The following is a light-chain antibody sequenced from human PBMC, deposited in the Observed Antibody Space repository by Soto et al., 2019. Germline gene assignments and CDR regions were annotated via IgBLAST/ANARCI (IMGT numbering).Light chain of an antibody. J-gene: IGKJ1*01. CDR3: QKYNSAPRT. Sequence: DIQMTQSPSSLSASVGDRVTTTCRASQGISNYLAWYQQKPGKVPKLLIYAASTLQSGVPSRFSGSGSGTDFTLTISSLQPEDVATYYCQKYNSAPRTFGQGTKVDIK. V-gene: IGKV1-27*01. CDR2: AAS. CDR1: QGISNY.